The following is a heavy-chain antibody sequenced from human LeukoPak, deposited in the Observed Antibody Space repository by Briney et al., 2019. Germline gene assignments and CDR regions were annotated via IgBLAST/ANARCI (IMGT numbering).Heavy chain of an antibody. D-gene: IGHD3-10*01. CDR3: AREGPHGSGIYYNPLDY. V-gene: IGHV4-39*02. Sequence: SETLSLTCTVSGGSIGSSAYSWGWIRQPPGKGLEWIGSISYTGTTYYNPSLKSRVTVSLDTSKNQFSLKLISVTAADTALYYCAREGPHGSGIYYNPLDYWGQGALVIVSS. J-gene: IGHJ4*02. CDR2: ISYTGTT. CDR1: GGSIGSSAYS.